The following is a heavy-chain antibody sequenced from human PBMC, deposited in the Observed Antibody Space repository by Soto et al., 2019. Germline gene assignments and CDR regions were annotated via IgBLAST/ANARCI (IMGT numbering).Heavy chain of an antibody. CDR2: IGTAGDT. V-gene: IGHV3-13*04. CDR1: GFTFSSYD. J-gene: IGHJ5*02. D-gene: IGHD5-12*01. Sequence: EVQLVESGGGLVQPGGSLRLSCAASGFTFSSYDMHWVRQATGKGLEWVSAIGTAGDTYYPGSVKGRFTISRENAKNSLYLQRNGLRAGDTAVYYCARGGGRVATPWFDPWGQGTLVTVSS. CDR3: ARGGGRVATPWFDP.